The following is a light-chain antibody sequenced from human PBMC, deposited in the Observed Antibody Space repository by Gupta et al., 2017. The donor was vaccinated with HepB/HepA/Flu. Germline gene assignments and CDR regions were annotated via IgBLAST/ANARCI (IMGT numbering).Light chain of an antibody. CDR2: AAS. J-gene: IGKJ1*01. CDR1: QSVNSN. Sequence: IVVTQSPSTLSVSPGERATLSCRTSQSVNSNLAWYQQKPGQAPRLLIYAASTRATGVPARFSGSGSGTDFTLTISSLQSEDFAVYYCQQDNNWLRGTFAQGTNVNIK. V-gene: IGKV3-15*01. CDR3: QQDNNWLRGT.